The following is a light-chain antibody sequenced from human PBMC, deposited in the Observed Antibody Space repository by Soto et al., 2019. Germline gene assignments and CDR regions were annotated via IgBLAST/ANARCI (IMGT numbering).Light chain of an antibody. CDR3: MQSLQTPIT. Sequence: EIVMTQFQFSLPVTSGEPASISCKHSQSLLHSHGYNYMDWYVQKPGQSPQLLIYFGSSRASGVPDRFSGSGSGTDITLTISRVEAEDFGVYYCMQSLQTPITFGQGTRLEIK. CDR1: QSLLHSHGYNY. V-gene: IGKV2-28*01. CDR2: FGS. J-gene: IGKJ5*01.